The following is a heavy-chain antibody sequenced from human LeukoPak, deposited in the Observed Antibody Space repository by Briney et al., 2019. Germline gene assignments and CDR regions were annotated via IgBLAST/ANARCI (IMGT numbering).Heavy chain of an antibody. CDR1: GFTFSGYS. J-gene: IGHJ4*02. V-gene: IGHV3-48*01. D-gene: IGHD3-22*01. CDR2: ISGRSNPI. CDR3: ARDLSGVYYYDSSGYYPYYFDY. Sequence: GGSLRLSCAASGFTFSGYSMNWVRRAPGKGLEWISYISGRSNPIYYADSMRGRFTISRDNAKNSLYLQMNSLRAEDTAVYYCARDLSGVYYYDSSGYYPYYFDYWGQGTLVTVSS.